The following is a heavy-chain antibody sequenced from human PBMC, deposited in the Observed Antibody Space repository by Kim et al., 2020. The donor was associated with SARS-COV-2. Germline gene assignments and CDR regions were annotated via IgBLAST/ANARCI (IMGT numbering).Heavy chain of an antibody. CDR1: GFTFSSYG. V-gene: IGHV3-33*01. D-gene: IGHD6-13*01. J-gene: IGHJ5*02. Sequence: GGSLRLSCAASGFTFSSYGMHWVRQAPGKGLEWVAVIWYDGSNKYYVDSVKGRFTISRDNSKNTLYLQMNSLRAEDTAVYYCARDAAAAGWVNWLDPWGQGTLVTVSS. CDR2: IWYDGSNK. CDR3: ARDAAAAGWVNWLDP.